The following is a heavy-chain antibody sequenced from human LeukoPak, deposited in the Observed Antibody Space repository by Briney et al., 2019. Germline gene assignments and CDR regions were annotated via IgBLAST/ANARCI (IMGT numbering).Heavy chain of an antibody. J-gene: IGHJ4*02. CDR3: ARDHSSWDPPTQFDY. V-gene: IGHV3-11*06. D-gene: IGHD6-13*01. CDR1: GFTFSDYY. Sequence: PGGSLRLSCAASGFTFSDYYMSWIRQAPGKGLEWVSYISSSSSYTNYADSVKGRFTISRDNAKNSLYLQMNSLRAEDTAVYYCARDHSSWDPPTQFDYWGQGTLVTVSS. CDR2: ISSSSSYT.